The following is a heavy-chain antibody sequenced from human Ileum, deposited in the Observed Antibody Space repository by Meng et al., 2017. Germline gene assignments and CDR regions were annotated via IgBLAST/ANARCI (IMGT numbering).Heavy chain of an antibody. CDR1: GYTFTSYA. V-gene: IGHV1-3*01. J-gene: IGHJ4*02. CDR3: ARAYCSGGSCSFDY. Sequence: VQLVHAWAVVKKPGAPVKVSCKASGYTFTSYAMHWVRQAPGQRLEWMGWINAGNGNTKYSQKFQGRVTITRDTSASTAYMELSSLRSEDTAVYYCARAYCSGGSCSFDYWGQGTLVTVSS. D-gene: IGHD2-15*01. CDR2: INAGNGNT.